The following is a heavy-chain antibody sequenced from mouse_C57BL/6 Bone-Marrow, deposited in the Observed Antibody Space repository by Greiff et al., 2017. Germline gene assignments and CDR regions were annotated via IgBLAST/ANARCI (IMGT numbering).Heavy chain of an antibody. CDR1: GYTFTSYT. CDR2: INPSSGYT. Sequence: QVQLQQSGAELARPGASVKMSCKASGYTFTSYTMHWVKQRPGQGLEWIGYINPSSGYTTYNQKFKDKATLTADKSSSTAYMQLSSLTSEDSAVYYCASWDALYDAMDYWGQGTSVTVAS. CDR3: ASWDALYDAMDY. V-gene: IGHV1-4*01. J-gene: IGHJ4*01. D-gene: IGHD4-1*01.